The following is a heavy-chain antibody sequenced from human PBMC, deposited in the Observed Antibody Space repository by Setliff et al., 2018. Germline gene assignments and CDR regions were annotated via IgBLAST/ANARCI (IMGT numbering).Heavy chain of an antibody. J-gene: IGHJ4*02. CDR1: GFTFSSYT. Sequence: GGSLRLSCAASGFTFSSYTMNWVRQAPGQGLEWVAVSRYAENYQYYADSVKGRFTISRDNSENTLYLQMNSLRPDDTAVYHCARSDGGSSGLDYWGQGTLVTVSS. D-gene: IGHD2-15*01. V-gene: IGHV3-30-3*01. CDR3: ARSDGGSSGLDY. CDR2: SRYAENYQ.